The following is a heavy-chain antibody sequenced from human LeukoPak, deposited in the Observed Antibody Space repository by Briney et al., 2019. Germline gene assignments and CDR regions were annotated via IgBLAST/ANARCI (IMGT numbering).Heavy chain of an antibody. CDR1: GCTFTGYY. CDR3: ASGEKSYDSSGYYFYYYYGMDV. V-gene: IGHV1-2*02. J-gene: IGHJ6*02. D-gene: IGHD3-22*01. CDR2: INPNSGGT. Sequence: ASVKVSCKASGCTFTGYYMHWVRQAPGQGLEWMGWINPNSGGTNYAQKFQGRVTMTRDTSISTAYMELSRLRSDDTAVYYCASGEKSYDSSGYYFYYYYGMDVWGQGTTVTVSS.